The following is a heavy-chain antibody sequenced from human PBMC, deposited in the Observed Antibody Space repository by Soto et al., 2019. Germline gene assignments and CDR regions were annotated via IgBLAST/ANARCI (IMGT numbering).Heavy chain of an antibody. CDR2: INSDGSRI. V-gene: IGHV3-74*01. CDR1: GFTFSSHW. D-gene: IGHD3-10*01. J-gene: IGHJ6*03. Sequence: EVQLVESGGVLVQPGGSLRLSCAASGFTFSSHWMHWVRQAPGKGLVWVSRINSDGSRINYADSVKGRLTISRDNAKNTVYLQMNSLRAKDTAVYICARGASGRYYMDVWGKGTTVTVSS. CDR3: ARGASGRYYMDV.